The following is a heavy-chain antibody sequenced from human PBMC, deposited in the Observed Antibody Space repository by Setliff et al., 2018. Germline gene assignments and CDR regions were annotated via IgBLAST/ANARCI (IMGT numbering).Heavy chain of an antibody. CDR3: AKGGIGSFDY. CDR2: IDSDSRSI. D-gene: IGHD2-15*01. J-gene: IGHJ4*02. CDR1: GFIFSNYW. Sequence: GGSLRLSCEASGFIFSNYWMHWVRQVPGEGPVWVSRIDSDSRSITYTDSVKGRFTTSRDNAKDTLYLQMNSLRAEDTAVYYCAKGGIGSFDYWGQGTLVTVSS. V-gene: IGHV3-74*01.